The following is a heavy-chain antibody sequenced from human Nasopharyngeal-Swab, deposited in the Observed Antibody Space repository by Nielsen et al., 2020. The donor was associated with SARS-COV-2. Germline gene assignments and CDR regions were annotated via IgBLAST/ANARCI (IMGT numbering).Heavy chain of an antibody. CDR1: GDTFINSA. CDR3: AREGEYGAYDAPDY. V-gene: IGHV1-69*10. Sequence: SAKVPCKTSGDTFINSAISWVRQAPGQGLEWLGAIVPALGLPNYAQKFRGRVTISADRSTTTSYLELSSLRSEDTAIYYCAREGEYGAYDAPDYWGQGTLVTVSS. CDR2: IVPALGLP. J-gene: IGHJ4*02. D-gene: IGHD5-12*01.